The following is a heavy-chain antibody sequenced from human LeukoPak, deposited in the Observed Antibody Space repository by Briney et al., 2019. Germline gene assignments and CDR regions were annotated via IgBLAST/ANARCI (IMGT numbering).Heavy chain of an antibody. CDR1: GFTLSSYD. D-gene: IGHD4-23*01. CDR3: ARQDGGGGGMDV. CDR2: IGTAGDT. Sequence: GGSLRLSCAASGFTLSSYDMHWVRQATGKGLEWVSAIGTAGDTYYPGSVKGRFTISRENAKNSLYLQMNSLRAGDTAVYYCARQDGGGGGMDVWGQGTTVTVSS. J-gene: IGHJ6*02. V-gene: IGHV3-13*01.